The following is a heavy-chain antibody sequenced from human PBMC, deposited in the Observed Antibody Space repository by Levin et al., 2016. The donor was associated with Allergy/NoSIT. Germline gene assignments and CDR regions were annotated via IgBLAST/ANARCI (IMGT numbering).Heavy chain of an antibody. V-gene: IGHV1-18*01. CDR2: ISAYNGNT. J-gene: IGHJ4*02. D-gene: IGHD3-22*01. Sequence: WVRQAPGQGLEWMGWISAYNGNTNYAQKLQGRVTMTTDTSTSTAYMELRSLRSDDTAVYYCARVRGDYYDSSGYYYYFDYWGQGTLVTVSS. CDR3: ARVRGDYYDSSGYYYYFDY.